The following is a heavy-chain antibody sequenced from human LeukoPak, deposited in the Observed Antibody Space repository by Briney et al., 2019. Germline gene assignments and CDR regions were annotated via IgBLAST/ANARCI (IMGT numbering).Heavy chain of an antibody. Sequence: SVKVSCKASGYTFTSYAISWVRQAPGQGLEWMGGIIPIFGTANYAQKFQGRVTITTDESTSTAYMELSSLRSEDTAVYYCARAGVQLWLLFDYWGQGTLVTVSS. CDR1: GYTFTSYA. V-gene: IGHV1-69*05. CDR3: ARAGVQLWLLFDY. J-gene: IGHJ4*02. CDR2: IIPIFGTA. D-gene: IGHD5-18*01.